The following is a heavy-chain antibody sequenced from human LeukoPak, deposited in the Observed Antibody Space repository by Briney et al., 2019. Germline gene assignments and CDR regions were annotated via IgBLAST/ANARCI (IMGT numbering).Heavy chain of an antibody. CDR3: ARMGSSWYDDAFDI. J-gene: IGHJ3*02. CDR2: INPNSGGT. CDR1: GYTFTGYY. Sequence: ASVKVSCKASGYTFTGYYMHWVRQAPGQGLEWVGWINPNSGGTNYAQKFQGWVTMTRDTSISTAYMELSRLRSDDTAVYYCARMGSSWYDDAFDIWGQGTMVTVSS. D-gene: IGHD6-13*01. V-gene: IGHV1-2*04.